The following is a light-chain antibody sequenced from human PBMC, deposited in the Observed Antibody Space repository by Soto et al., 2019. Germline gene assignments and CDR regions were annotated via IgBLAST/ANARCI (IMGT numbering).Light chain of an antibody. CDR1: QNLLHSNGYNY. V-gene: IGKV2-28*01. CDR3: IQSLQTPLT. Sequence: DIVMTQSPLSLPVTPGEPASISCRSSQNLLHSNGYNYLDWYLQKPGQSPQFLIFLGSNRASGVPDRFIGSGSGTDFTLKISRVEAEDVAVYYCIQSLQTPLTFGGGTKVESK. J-gene: IGKJ4*01. CDR2: LGS.